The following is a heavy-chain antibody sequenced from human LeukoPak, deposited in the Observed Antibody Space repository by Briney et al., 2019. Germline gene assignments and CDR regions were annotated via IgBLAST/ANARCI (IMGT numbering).Heavy chain of an antibody. CDR3: ARDSGDGGGYYASDY. D-gene: IGHD3-22*01. Sequence: GASVKVSCKASGYTFTGYYMHWVRQAPGQGLEWMGWINPNSGGTNYAQKFQGRVTMTRDTSISTAYMELSRLRSDDTAVYYCARDSGDGGGYYASDYWGQGTLVTVSS. V-gene: IGHV1-2*02. J-gene: IGHJ4*02. CDR1: GYTFTGYY. CDR2: INPNSGGT.